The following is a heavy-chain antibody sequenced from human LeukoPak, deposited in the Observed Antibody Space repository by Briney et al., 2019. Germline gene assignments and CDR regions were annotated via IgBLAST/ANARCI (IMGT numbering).Heavy chain of an antibody. CDR1: GFTFSSYG. J-gene: IGHJ4*02. V-gene: IGHV3-33*01. CDR2: IWYDGSNK. D-gene: IGHD5-12*01. CDR3: ARAFVVATTRPFDY. Sequence: PGGSLRLSCAASGFTFSSYGMHWVRQAPGKGLEWVAVIWYDGSNKYYADSVKGRFTISRDNSKNTLHLQMNSLRAEDTAVYYCARAFVVATTRPFDYWGQGTLVTVSS.